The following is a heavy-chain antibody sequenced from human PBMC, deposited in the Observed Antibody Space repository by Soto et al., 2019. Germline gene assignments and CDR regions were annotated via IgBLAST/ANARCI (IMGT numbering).Heavy chain of an antibody. J-gene: IGHJ4*02. V-gene: IGHV2-5*02. CDR1: GFSLSTSGVG. CDR3: AHFSHKHGGTWLVRRETIIFDY. CDR2: IYWDDDK. D-gene: IGHD6-19*01. Sequence: QITLKESGPTLVKPTQTLTLTCTFSGFSLSTSGVGVGWIRQPPGKALEWLALIYWDDDKRYSPSLKSRLTITKDTSKNQVVLTMTNMDPVDTATYYCAHFSHKHGGTWLVRRETIIFDYWGQGTLVTVSS.